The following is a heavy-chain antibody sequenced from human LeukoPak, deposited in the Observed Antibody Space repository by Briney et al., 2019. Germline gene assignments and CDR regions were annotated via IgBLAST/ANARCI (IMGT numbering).Heavy chain of an antibody. V-gene: IGHV3-11*04. CDR2: ISPTGSTI. J-gene: IGHJ4*02. CDR3: ARDGMGLRYYFDY. CDR1: GFTFSDYY. Sequence: PGGSLRLSCAASGFTFSDYYMSWIRQAPGKGLEWVSYISPTGSTIYYADSVKGRFIISRDNAKKSLYLQVNSLRAEDTAVYYCARDGMGLRYYFDYWGQGTQVTVSS. D-gene: IGHD4-17*01.